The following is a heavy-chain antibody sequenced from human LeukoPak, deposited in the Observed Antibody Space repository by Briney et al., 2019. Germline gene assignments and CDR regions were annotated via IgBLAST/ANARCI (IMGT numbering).Heavy chain of an antibody. V-gene: IGHV1-69*05. CDR2: IIPIFGTA. CDR3: ARADDFGEADNWFDP. J-gene: IGHJ5*02. CDR1: GGTFSSYA. D-gene: IGHD3-10*01. Sequence: SVKVSCKASGGTFSSYAISWVRQAPGQRLEWMGGIIPIFGTANYAQKFQGRVTITTDESTSTAYMELSSLRSEDTAVYYCARADDFGEADNWFDPWGQGTLVTVSS.